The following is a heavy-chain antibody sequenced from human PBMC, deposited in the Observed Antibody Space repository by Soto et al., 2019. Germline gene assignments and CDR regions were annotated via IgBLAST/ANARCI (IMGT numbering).Heavy chain of an antibody. CDR2: ISTNTGNT. CDR3: GRVRGDGMDV. CDR1: GYTFTSCG. D-gene: IGHD3-10*01. Sequence: GASVKVSCKASGYTFTSCGISWVRQAPGQGLEWMGWISTNTGNTNYAQKLQGRVTMTTDTSTSTAYMELRRLSSDDTAVYYCGRVRGDGMDVWGQGTTVTVSS. V-gene: IGHV1-18*04. J-gene: IGHJ6*02.